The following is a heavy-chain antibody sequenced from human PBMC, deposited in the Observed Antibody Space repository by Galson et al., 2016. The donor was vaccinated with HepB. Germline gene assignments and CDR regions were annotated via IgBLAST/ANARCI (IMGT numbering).Heavy chain of an antibody. V-gene: IGHV6-1*01. CDR1: GDSVSTYSAS. CDR2: TYYRSKWFN. D-gene: IGHD2-15*01. Sequence: CAISGDSVSTYSASWHWIRQSPSRGLEWLGRTYYRSKWFNDYAGSVTSPITINADTSKNRFSLQLNSVTPEDAAVYYCARLNNDVVVDGKLGFDPWGQGLLVTVSS. J-gene: IGHJ5*02. CDR3: ARLNNDVVVDGKLGFDP.